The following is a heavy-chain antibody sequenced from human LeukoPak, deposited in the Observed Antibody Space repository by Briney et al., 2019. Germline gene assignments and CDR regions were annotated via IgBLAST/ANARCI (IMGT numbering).Heavy chain of an antibody. D-gene: IGHD3-10*01. V-gene: IGHV1-69*13. CDR3: AREDRWGTTMFRGVFDY. Sequence: GASVKVSCKASGGTLSNYAISWVRQAPGQGLEWMGGIIPIFGTANYAQKFQGRVTITADESTSTGYMELTSLRSEDTAVYFCAREDRWGTTMFRGVFDYWGQGTLVTVSS. CDR2: IIPIFGTA. J-gene: IGHJ4*02. CDR1: GGTLSNYA.